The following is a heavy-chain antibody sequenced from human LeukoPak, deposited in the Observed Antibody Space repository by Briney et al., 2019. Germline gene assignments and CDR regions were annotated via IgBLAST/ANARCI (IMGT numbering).Heavy chain of an antibody. D-gene: IGHD3-10*01. CDR3: ARGRMVRGVIITPNWFDP. Sequence: SETPSLTCAVYGGSFSGYYWSWIRQPPGKGLEWIGEINHSGSTNYNPSLKSRVTISVDTSKNQFSLKLSSVTAADTAVYYCARGRMVRGVIITPNWFDPWGQGTLVTVSS. CDR1: GGSFSGYY. J-gene: IGHJ5*02. V-gene: IGHV4-34*01. CDR2: INHSGST.